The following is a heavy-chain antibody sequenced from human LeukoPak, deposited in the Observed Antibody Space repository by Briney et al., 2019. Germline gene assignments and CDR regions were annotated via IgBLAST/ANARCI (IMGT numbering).Heavy chain of an antibody. Sequence: PGGSLRLSCAASGFTFSNYAKMWVRQAPGERLEWISSITGSGDGTHYTDSVRGRFTICRDNSENTLYLQVNSLRVEDTAVYFCVKGFVHPTYYFDYWGQGTLVTVSS. CDR3: VKGFVHPTYYFDY. CDR1: GFTFSNYA. CDR2: ITGSGDGT. D-gene: IGHD3-10*01. V-gene: IGHV3-23*01. J-gene: IGHJ4*02.